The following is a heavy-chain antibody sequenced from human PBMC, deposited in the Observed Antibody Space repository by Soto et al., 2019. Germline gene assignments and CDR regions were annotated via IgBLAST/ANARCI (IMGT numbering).Heavy chain of an antibody. J-gene: IGHJ4*02. Sequence: SETLSLACTVSGGSISSYYWSWIRQPPGKGLEWIGYIYYSGSTNYNPSLKSRVTISVDTSKNQFSLRLSSVTAADTAVYYCARHMIAAVTLSDWGQGTLVTVSS. CDR2: IYYSGST. CDR3: ARHMIAAVTLSD. CDR1: GGSISSYY. D-gene: IGHD6-13*01. V-gene: IGHV4-59*08.